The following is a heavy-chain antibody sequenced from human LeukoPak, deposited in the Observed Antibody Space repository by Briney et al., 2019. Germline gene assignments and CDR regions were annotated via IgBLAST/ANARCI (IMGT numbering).Heavy chain of an antibody. CDR3: TRVRGVNDY. CDR1: GFTFGDYA. V-gene: IGHV3-49*04. Sequence: PGGSLRLSCTASGFTFGDYAMSWVRQAPGKGLEWVGFIRSKAYGGTTEYAASVKGRFTISRDDSKSIAYLQMNSLKTEDTAVYYCTRVRGVNDYWGQGTLVTVSS. CDR2: IRSKAYGGTT. J-gene: IGHJ4*02. D-gene: IGHD4-23*01.